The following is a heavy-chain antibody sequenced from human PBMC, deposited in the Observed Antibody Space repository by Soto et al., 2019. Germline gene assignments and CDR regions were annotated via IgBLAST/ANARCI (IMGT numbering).Heavy chain of an antibody. D-gene: IGHD5-12*01. CDR2: IDPSDSCT. J-gene: IGHJ6*02. V-gene: IGHV5-10-1*01. CDR3: ARHGSRGYSGYDYHYYYYGMDV. Sequence: GESLKISCKGSGYSFTSYWISWVRQMPGKGLEWMGRIDPSDSCTNYSPSFQGHVTISADKSISTAYLQWSSLKASDTAMYYCARHGSRGYSGYDYHYYYYGMDVWGQGTTVTVSS. CDR1: GYSFTSYW.